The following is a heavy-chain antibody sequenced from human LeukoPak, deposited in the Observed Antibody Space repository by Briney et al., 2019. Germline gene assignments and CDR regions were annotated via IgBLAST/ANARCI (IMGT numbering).Heavy chain of an antibody. CDR2: IYTSGST. D-gene: IGHD3-10*01. CDR3: ARDDITMVRGVIIPPLDY. Sequence: SETLSLTCTVSGGSISNQYWTWIRQPAGKGLEWIGRIYTSGSTNYNPSLKSRVTMSVDTSKNQFSLKLSSVTAADTAVYYCARDDITMVRGVIIPPLDYWGQGTLVTVSS. J-gene: IGHJ4*02. CDR1: GGSISNQY. V-gene: IGHV4-4*07.